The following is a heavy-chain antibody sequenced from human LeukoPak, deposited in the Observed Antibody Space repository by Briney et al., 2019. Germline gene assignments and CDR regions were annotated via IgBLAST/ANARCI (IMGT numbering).Heavy chain of an antibody. V-gene: IGHV3-48*04. D-gene: IGHD5-24*01. CDR2: ISSSSSTI. CDR1: GFTFDDYG. Sequence: GGSLRLSCAASGFTFDDYGMSWVRQAPGKGLEWVSYISSSSSTIYYADSVKGRFTISRDNAKNSLYLQMNSLRAEDTAVYYCASGRKGYKGYFDLWGRGTLVTVSS. J-gene: IGHJ2*01. CDR3: ASGRKGYKGYFDL.